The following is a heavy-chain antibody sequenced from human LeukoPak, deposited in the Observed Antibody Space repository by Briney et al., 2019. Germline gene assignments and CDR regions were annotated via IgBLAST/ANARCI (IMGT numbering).Heavy chain of an antibody. D-gene: IGHD2-2*01. Sequence: SETLSLTCTVSGGSISSYYWSWIWQPPGKGLEWIGYIYYSGSTNYNPSLKSRVTISVDTSKNQFSLKLSSVTAADTAVYYCARDRCSSTSCYDAFDIWGQGTMVTVSS. V-gene: IGHV4-59*01. CDR1: GGSISSYY. J-gene: IGHJ3*02. CDR3: ARDRCSSTSCYDAFDI. CDR2: IYYSGST.